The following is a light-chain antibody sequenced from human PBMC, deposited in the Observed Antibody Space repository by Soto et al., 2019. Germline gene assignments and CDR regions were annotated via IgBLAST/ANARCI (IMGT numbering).Light chain of an antibody. J-gene: IGKJ2*01. CDR3: QQSHSTPRT. V-gene: IGKV1-39*01. CDR2: GAS. CDR1: QSISRY. Sequence: DIQMTQSPSSLSASVGDRVTITCRASQSISRYLNWYQQKPGKAPNLLIYGASSLQSGVPSSFSGSGSGTDFTLTISNLHPEDLATYYCQQSHSTPRTFGQGTKLEI.